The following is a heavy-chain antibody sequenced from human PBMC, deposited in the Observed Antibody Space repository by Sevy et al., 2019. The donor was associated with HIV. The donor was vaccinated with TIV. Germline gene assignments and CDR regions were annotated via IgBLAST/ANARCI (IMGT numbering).Heavy chain of an antibody. Sequence: GGSLRLSCAASGFTVSSNYMSWVRQAPGKGLEWVSVIYSGGSTYYADSVKGRFTISRDNSKNMLYLQMNSLRAEDTAVYYCARGEIAAAGSNYFDYWGQGTLVTVSS. J-gene: IGHJ4*02. CDR1: GFTVSSNY. CDR2: IYSGGST. CDR3: ARGEIAAAGSNYFDY. V-gene: IGHV3-53*01. D-gene: IGHD6-13*01.